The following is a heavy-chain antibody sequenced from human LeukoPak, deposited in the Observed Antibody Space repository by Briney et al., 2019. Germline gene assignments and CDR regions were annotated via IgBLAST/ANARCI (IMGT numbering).Heavy chain of an antibody. D-gene: IGHD5-12*01. J-gene: IGHJ6*02. V-gene: IGHV3-66*01. CDR2: IYSGGST. CDR1: GFTVSSNY. CDR3: ATATTLYYYYGMDV. Sequence: TGGSLRLSCAASGFTVSSNYMSWVRQAPGKGLEWVSVIYSGGSTYYADSVKGRFTISRDNSKNTLYLQMNSLRAEDTAVYYCATATTLYYYYGMDVWAKGPRSPSP.